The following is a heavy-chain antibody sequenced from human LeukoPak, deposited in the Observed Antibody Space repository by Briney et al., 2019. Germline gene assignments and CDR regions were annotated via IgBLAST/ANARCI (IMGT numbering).Heavy chain of an antibody. CDR2: ISSSSSYI. CDR1: GFTFSSYS. V-gene: IGHV3-21*01. Sequence: PGGSLRLSCAASGFTFSSYSMNWVRQAPGKGLEWVSSISSSSSYIYYADSVKGRFTISRDNAKNSLYLQMNSLRAEDTAVYYCASTCGSYYAFDIWGQGTMVTVSS. D-gene: IGHD1-26*01. J-gene: IGHJ3*02. CDR3: ASTCGSYYAFDI.